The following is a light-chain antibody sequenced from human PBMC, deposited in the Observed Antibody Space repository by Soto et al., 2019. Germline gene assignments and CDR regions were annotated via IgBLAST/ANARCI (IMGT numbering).Light chain of an antibody. CDR2: SAS. CDR3: HQYDSAPPWT. Sequence: EIVLTQSPGTLSLSPGERATLSCRASQSVSSTNLAWYQQKPGQAPRLLIYSASIRATGIPDRFSGSGSGTDFTLTISSHEPEDSAVYYCHQYDSAPPWTFGQGTKVEIK. J-gene: IGKJ1*01. V-gene: IGKV3-20*01. CDR1: QSVSSTN.